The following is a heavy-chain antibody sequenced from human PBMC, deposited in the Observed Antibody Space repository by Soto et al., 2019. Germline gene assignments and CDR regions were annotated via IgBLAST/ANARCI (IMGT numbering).Heavy chain of an antibody. CDR3: ATTGSGVAWRWFDP. J-gene: IGHJ5*02. D-gene: IGHD2-15*01. CDR1: GDSISSCAYY. Sequence: SETLSLTCTVSGDSISSCAYYWGWIRQHPGKGLEWIGYIYYRGSTYYNPSLKSRVTISVDTSKNQFSLKLSSVTAADTAVYYCATTGSGVAWRWFDPWGQGTQVTVSS. V-gene: IGHV4-31*03. CDR2: IYYRGST.